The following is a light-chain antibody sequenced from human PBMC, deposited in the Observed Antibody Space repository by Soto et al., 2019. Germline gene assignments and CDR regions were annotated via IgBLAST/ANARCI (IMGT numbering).Light chain of an antibody. CDR2: VGAGGIVG. J-gene: IGLJ3*02. V-gene: IGLV9-49*01. Sequence: QLVLTQPPSASASLGASVTLTCTLSSGYSNYKVDWYQQRPGKGPRFVMRVGAGGIVGSKGDGIPDRFSVLGSGLNRFLTIKNIQEEDESDYHCGADHGRGNNFVWVFGGGTKLTVL. CDR3: GADHGRGNNFVWV. CDR1: SGYSNYK.